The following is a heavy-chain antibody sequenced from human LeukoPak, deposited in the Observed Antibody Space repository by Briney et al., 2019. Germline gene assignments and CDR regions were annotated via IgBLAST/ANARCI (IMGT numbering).Heavy chain of an antibody. CDR2: LKQDGSEK. Sequence: GGSLRLSCAASGFTFSGYWMHWVRQAPGKGLEWVANLKQDGSEKHFADSVKGRFTISRDNAENSLYLQMNSLSAEDTAMYYCARGTIAAPGTDYWGQETLVTVSS. CDR3: ARGTIAAPGTDY. CDR1: GFTFSGYW. D-gene: IGHD6-13*01. V-gene: IGHV3-7*01. J-gene: IGHJ4*02.